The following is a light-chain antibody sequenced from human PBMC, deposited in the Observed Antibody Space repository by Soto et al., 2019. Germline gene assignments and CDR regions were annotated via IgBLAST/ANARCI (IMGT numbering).Light chain of an antibody. V-gene: IGLV1-44*01. CDR3: AAWDDSLNGYV. J-gene: IGLJ1*01. CDR1: SSNIGTNA. CDR2: NNN. Sequence: QSVLTQPPSASGTPGQRVTISCSGGSSNIGTNAVNWYQQLPGTAPKLLIYNNNQRPSGVPDRFSGSTSGTSASLAISGLQSEDEADYYCAAWDDSLNGYVFGTGTKVTVL.